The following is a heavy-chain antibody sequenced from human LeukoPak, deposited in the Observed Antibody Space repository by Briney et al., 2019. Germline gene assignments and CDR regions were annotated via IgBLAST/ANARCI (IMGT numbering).Heavy chain of an antibody. Sequence: SETLSLTCTVSGGSISTYYWSWIRQPPGKGLEWIGYVYYSGSTNYSPSLKSRVTISVDTSKNQFSLKLSSVTAADTAVYYCARESYYDSSGYSHDAFDIWGQGTMVTVSS. D-gene: IGHD3-22*01. J-gene: IGHJ3*02. V-gene: IGHV4-59*12. CDR2: VYYSGST. CDR1: GGSISTYY. CDR3: ARESYYDSSGYSHDAFDI.